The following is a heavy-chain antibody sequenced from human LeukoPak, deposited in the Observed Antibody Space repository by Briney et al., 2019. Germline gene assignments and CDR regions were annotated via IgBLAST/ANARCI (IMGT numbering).Heavy chain of an antibody. CDR2: IYYSGYT. V-gene: IGHV4-59*08. J-gene: IGHJ4*02. CDR3: ARHGYIYSLGPPDFDY. D-gene: IGHD5-18*01. CDR1: GDSISGYY. Sequence: PSETLSLTCTVSGDSISGYYWSWIRQPPGKGLEWIAYIYYSGYTDFNPSLKSRVTISVDTSKSQFSLKLSSVTAADTAVYYCARHGYIYSLGPPDFDYWGRGTLVTVSS.